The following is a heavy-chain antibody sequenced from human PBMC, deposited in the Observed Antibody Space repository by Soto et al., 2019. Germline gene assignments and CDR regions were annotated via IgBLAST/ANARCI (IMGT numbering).Heavy chain of an antibody. CDR3: VGRLSAPLHH. CDR1: GYTFISYY. D-gene: IGHD6-25*01. Sequence: GASVKVSCKTSGYTFISYYMHWVRQAPGQGLEWMGIINPSGGSTNYAQKFQGRVTMTRDTSTNTVYLEMSRLRSEDTGVYYCVGRLSAPLHHWGQGTLVTVSS. CDR2: INPSGGST. V-gene: IGHV1-46*01. J-gene: IGHJ5*02.